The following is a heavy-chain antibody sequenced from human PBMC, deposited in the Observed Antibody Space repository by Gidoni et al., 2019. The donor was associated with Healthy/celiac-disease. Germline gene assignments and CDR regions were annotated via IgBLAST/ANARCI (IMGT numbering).Heavy chain of an antibody. Sequence: EVQLLESGGGLVQPGGSLRLSCAASGFPFSSYAMSWVRQAPGKGLEWVSAISGSGGSTYYADSVKGRFTISRDNSKNTLYLQMNSLRAEDTAVYYCAKDIAARPDYYYGMDVWGQGTTVTVSS. CDR2: ISGSGGST. CDR3: AKDIAARPDYYYGMDV. CDR1: GFPFSSYA. D-gene: IGHD6-6*01. V-gene: IGHV3-23*01. J-gene: IGHJ6*02.